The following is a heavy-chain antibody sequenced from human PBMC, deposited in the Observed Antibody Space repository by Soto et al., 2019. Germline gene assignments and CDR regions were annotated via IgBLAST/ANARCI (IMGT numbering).Heavy chain of an antibody. V-gene: IGHV4-59*01. CDR1: GGSLSNYY. J-gene: IGHJ4*02. D-gene: IGHD3-16*01. CDR2: IYYSGST. Sequence: SETLSLTCTVSGGSLSNYYWSWIRQPPGKGLEWIAYIYYSGSTNYNPSLKSRVTISVDTSKSQFSLKLSSVTAADTAVYYCARRSKGGSHDYWGQGTLVTVPS. CDR3: ARRSKGGSHDY.